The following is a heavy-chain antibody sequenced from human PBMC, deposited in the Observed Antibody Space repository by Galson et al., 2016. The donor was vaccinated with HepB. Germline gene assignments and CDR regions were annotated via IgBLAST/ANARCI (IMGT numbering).Heavy chain of an antibody. Sequence: SLRLSCAASGFNFSDFAIHWVRQAPGKGLEYVAGISSNGDTTYFADSVKGRFTISIDNSNNTVYLQLSSLRVDDTAVYYCVKDGYSGSYDYWGQGTLVTVSS. CDR1: GFNFSDFA. V-gene: IGHV3-64D*06. CDR2: ISSNGDTT. CDR3: VKDGYSGSYDY. J-gene: IGHJ4*02. D-gene: IGHD1-26*01.